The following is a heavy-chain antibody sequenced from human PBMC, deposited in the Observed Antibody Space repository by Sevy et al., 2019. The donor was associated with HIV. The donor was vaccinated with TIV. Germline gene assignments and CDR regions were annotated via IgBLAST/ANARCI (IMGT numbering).Heavy chain of an antibody. V-gene: IGHV3-30*18. CDR2: ISHDGINE. J-gene: IGHJ6*02. CDR1: GFSFSYYG. CDR3: ANAYSGSYSHSYLYALDV. D-gene: IGHD1-26*01. Sequence: GGSLRLSCIGSGFSFSYYGIHWVRQAPGKGLDWVALISHDGINEYYAGSVKGRFTISRDNSKNTVYLEMNGLRNEDTAIYFCANAYSGSYSHSYLYALDVWGQGTTVTVSS.